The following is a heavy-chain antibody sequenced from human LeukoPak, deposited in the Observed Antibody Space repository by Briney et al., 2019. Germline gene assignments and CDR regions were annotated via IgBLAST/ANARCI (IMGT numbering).Heavy chain of an antibody. Sequence: SETLSLTCAVYGGSFSGYYWSWIRQPPGKGLERIGEINHSGSTNYNPSLKSRVTISVDTSKNQFSLKLSSVTAADTAVYYRARAWSSSYRIFDYWGQGTLVTVSS. CDR2: INHSGST. J-gene: IGHJ4*02. CDR3: ARAWSSSYRIFDY. CDR1: GGSFSGYY. V-gene: IGHV4-34*01. D-gene: IGHD2-15*01.